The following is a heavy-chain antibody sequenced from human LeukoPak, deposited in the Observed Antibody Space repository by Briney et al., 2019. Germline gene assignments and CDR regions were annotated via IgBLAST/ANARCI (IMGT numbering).Heavy chain of an antibody. CDR1: ADSISSYY. V-gene: IGHV4-59*01. J-gene: IGHJ4*02. CDR2: INYSGNT. D-gene: IGHD4-17*01. CDR3: AREGRQDYVYFDC. Sequence: SATLSLTCTVAADSISSYYWSWIRQPPGKGLEWMVYINYSGNTNYNPSLKSRVTISVDTSKNPFSLRLTSVTAADTAVYYCAREGRQDYVYFDCWGQGTLVTVSS.